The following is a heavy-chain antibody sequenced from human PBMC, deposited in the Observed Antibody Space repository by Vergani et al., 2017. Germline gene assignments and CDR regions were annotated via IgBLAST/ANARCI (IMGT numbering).Heavy chain of an antibody. CDR1: GFPFSSYW. CDR2: IKQDGSEK. CDR3: ASLVVGPAASYFDY. V-gene: IGHV3-7*03. J-gene: IGHJ4*02. Sequence: EVQLVESGGGLVQPGGSLRLSCAASGFPFSSYWMSWVRQAPGKGLEWVANIKQDGSEKYYVDSVKGRFTISRDNAKNSLYLQMNSLRAEDTAVFYCASLVVGPAASYFDYWGQGTLVTVSS. D-gene: IGHD2-2*01.